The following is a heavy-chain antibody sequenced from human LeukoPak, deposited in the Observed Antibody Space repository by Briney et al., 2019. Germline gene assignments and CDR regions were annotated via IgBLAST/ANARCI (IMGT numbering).Heavy chain of an antibody. CDR3: ARGGGVMDY. CDR2: ITGSGGTT. D-gene: IGHD3-16*01. CDR1: GFNFNDAY. J-gene: IGHJ4*02. V-gene: IGHV3-23*01. Sequence: SGGSLRLSCLGSGFNFNDAYMNWVRQAPGKGLEWVSTITGSGGTTYFADSVKGRFIISRDNSKNTLYLQMNSLRVEDTAVYYCARGGGVMDYWGQGTLVTVSS.